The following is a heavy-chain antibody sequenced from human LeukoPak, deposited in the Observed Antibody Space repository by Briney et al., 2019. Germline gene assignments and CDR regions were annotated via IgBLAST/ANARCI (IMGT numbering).Heavy chain of an antibody. CDR1: GFSLSRDA. Sequence: PGGSLSLSCAASGFSLSRDAMSWVRQAPGKGLEWVSAISGSGGSTYYADSVKGRFTISRDNSKNTLYLQMNSLRVEDTAVYYCSREYSSGWYSLGMYYFDYWGQGTLVTVSS. CDR2: ISGSGGST. V-gene: IGHV3-23*01. CDR3: SREYSSGWYSLGMYYFDY. D-gene: IGHD6-19*01. J-gene: IGHJ4*02.